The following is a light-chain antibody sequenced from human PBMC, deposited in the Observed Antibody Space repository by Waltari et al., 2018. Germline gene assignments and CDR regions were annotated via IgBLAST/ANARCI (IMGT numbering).Light chain of an antibody. J-gene: IGLJ3*02. CDR3: QTSDTSLSWV. Sequence: HSILTPPPSVSGAPGQRVTLSCTGSPSNIGAGYDVHWYQQVPGTAPKVLIFGNINRPAGVPDRFSGSRSGTSASLAITGLQAEDEADYYCQTSDTSLSWVFGGGTKLTVL. CDR2: GNI. CDR1: PSNIGAGYD. V-gene: IGLV1-40*01.